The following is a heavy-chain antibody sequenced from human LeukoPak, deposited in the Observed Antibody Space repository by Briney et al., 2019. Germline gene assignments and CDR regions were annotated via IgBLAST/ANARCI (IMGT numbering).Heavy chain of an antibody. J-gene: IGHJ6*03. D-gene: IGHD3-16*01. CDR2: INPNSGGT. Sequence: ASVKVSCKASGYTFTGYYMHWVRQAPGQGLEWMGWINPNSGGTNYAQKFQGRVTMTRDTSISTAYMELSRLRSDDTAVYYCASDRGVGDYCYYMDVWGKGTTVTVSS. CDR1: GYTFTGYY. CDR3: ASDRGVGDYCYYMDV. V-gene: IGHV1-2*02.